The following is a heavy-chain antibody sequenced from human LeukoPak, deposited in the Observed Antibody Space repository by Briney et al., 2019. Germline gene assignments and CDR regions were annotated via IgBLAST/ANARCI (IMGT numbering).Heavy chain of an antibody. V-gene: IGHV4-59*01. Sequence: SETLSLTCTVSGGSISSYYWSWIRQPPGKGLEWIGYIYYSGSTNYNPSLKSRVTISVDTSKNQFSLKLSSVTAADTAVYYCARDKGSSSWYSNWFDPWGQGTLVTVSS. D-gene: IGHD6-13*01. CDR3: ARDKGSSSWYSNWFDP. CDR1: GGSISSYY. CDR2: IYYSGST. J-gene: IGHJ5*02.